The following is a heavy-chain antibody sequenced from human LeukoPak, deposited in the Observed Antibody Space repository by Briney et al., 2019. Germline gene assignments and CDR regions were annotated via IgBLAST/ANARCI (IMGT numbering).Heavy chain of an antibody. CDR2: ISSSSSYI. V-gene: IGHV3-21*01. J-gene: IGHJ4*02. Sequence: GGSLRLSCAASGFTFSSYSMNWVRQAPGKGLEWVSSISSSSSYIYYADSVKGRFTISRDNAKNSLYLQMNSLRAEDTAVYYCARDPPLRWQWLGGPIDYWGQGTLVTVSS. D-gene: IGHD6-19*01. CDR3: ARDPPLRWQWLGGPIDY. CDR1: GFTFSSYS.